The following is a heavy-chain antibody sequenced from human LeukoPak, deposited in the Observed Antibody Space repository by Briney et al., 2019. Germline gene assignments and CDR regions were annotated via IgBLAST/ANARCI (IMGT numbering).Heavy chain of an antibody. CDR2: FYDSGDS. V-gene: IGHV4-59*12. D-gene: IGHD1-1*01. CDR3: ARDKMNWNFDY. CDR1: GASIRNYH. Sequence: SETLSLTCTVSGASIRNYHWSWIRQPPGKGLEWIAYFYDSGDSNYNPSLKSRLYTAVDTAKDQFSLKLSSVTAADTAVYYCARDKMNWNFDYWGQGTLVTVSS. J-gene: IGHJ4*02.